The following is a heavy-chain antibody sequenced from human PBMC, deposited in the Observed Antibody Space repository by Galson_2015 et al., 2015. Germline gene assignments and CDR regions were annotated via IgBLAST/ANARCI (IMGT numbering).Heavy chain of an antibody. J-gene: IGHJ4*02. Sequence: SVKVSCKASGYTFTSYYMHWVRQAPGQGLEWMGIINPSGGSTSYAQKFQGRVTMTRDTSTSTVYMELSSLRSEDTAVYYCARDYYGSGSYYTAYFDYWGQGTLVTVSS. CDR3: ARDYYGSGSYYTAYFDY. CDR1: GYTFTSYY. V-gene: IGHV1-46*01. CDR2: INPSGGST. D-gene: IGHD3-10*01.